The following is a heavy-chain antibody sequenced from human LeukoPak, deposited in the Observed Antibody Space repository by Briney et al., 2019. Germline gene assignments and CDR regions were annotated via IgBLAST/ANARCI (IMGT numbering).Heavy chain of an antibody. Sequence: GGSLRLSCAASGFTFSLYWMSWVRRAPGKGLEWVANIKQDGSEKNYVDSVKGRFTISRDNAKNSLYLQMNNLRVEDTAMYYCAGRSGFIIKDWGQGTLVTVSS. D-gene: IGHD3-9*01. CDR3: AGRSGFIIKD. J-gene: IGHJ4*02. V-gene: IGHV3-7*03. CDR2: IKQDGSEK. CDR1: GFTFSLYW.